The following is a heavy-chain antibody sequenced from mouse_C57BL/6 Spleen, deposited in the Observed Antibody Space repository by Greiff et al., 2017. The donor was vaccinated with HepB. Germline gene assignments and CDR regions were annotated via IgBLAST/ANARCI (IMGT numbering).Heavy chain of an antibody. Sequence: EVQLVESEGGLVQPGSSMKLSCTASGFTFSDYYMAWVRQVPEKGLEWVANINYDGSSTYYLDSLKSRFIISRDNAKNILYLQMSSLKSEDTATYYCARDQGLRRGYLDYWGQGTTLTVSS. D-gene: IGHD2-2*01. CDR3: ARDQGLRRGYLDY. V-gene: IGHV5-16*01. CDR2: INYDGSST. J-gene: IGHJ2*01. CDR1: GFTFSDYY.